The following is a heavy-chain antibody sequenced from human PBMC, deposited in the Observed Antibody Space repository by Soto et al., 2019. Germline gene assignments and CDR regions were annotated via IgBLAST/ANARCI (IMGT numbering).Heavy chain of an antibody. CDR1: GYTFTSYG. Sequence: QVQLVQSGAEVKKPGASVKVSCKASGYTFTSYGISWVRQAPGQGLEWMGWISAYNGNTNYAQKIQGRVTMTTDTSTSTAYMELRSLRSDDTAVYYCARGEYYYDSSGRIFGDVWGQGTTVTVSS. CDR3: ARGEYYYDSSGRIFGDV. J-gene: IGHJ6*02. V-gene: IGHV1-18*01. D-gene: IGHD3-22*01. CDR2: ISAYNGNT.